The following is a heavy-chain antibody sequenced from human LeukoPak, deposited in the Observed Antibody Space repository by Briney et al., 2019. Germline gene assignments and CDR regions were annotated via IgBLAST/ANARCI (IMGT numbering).Heavy chain of an antibody. CDR3: ARPYGGHTTAFDI. Sequence: IISSSTYMYYADSVKGRFTISRDNAKNSLYLQMNSLRAEDTAVYYCARPYGGHTTAFDIWGQGTMVTVSS. D-gene: IGHD4-23*01. CDR2: IISSSTYM. J-gene: IGHJ3*02. V-gene: IGHV3-21*01.